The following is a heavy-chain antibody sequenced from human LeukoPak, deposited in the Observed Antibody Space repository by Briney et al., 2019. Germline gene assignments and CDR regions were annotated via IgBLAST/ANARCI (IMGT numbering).Heavy chain of an antibody. J-gene: IGHJ4*02. CDR1: GFTFSSYG. CDR2: IWYDGSNK. Sequence: GRSLRLSCAASGFTFSSYGMHWVRQAPGKGLEWVAVIWYDGSNKYYADSVKGRFTISRDDSKNTLYLQMNSLRAEDTAVYYCAREKAYFSSSSSFDYWGQGTLVTVSS. CDR3: AREKAYFSSSSSFDY. V-gene: IGHV3-33*01. D-gene: IGHD6-6*01.